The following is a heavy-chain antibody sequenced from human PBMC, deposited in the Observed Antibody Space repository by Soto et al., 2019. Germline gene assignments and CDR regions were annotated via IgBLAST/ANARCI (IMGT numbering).Heavy chain of an antibody. CDR2: ISNSGGTT. D-gene: IGHD5-18*01. J-gene: IGHJ4*01. CDR1: GFNFSNFA. Sequence: PGGSLRLSCAASGFNFSNFAMSWVRQAPGKGLEWVSGISNSGGTTYYADSVKGRFTISRDNSKNTLHLHMSGLTTEDTAVYYCAKLTWIQLWSRNYVLDYWGHGTLVTVSS. V-gene: IGHV3-23*01. CDR3: AKLTWIQLWSRNYVLDY.